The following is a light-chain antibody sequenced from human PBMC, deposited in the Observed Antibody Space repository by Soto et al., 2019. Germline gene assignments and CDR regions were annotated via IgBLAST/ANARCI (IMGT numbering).Light chain of an antibody. V-gene: IGKV1-9*01. CDR2: AAS. Sequence: DIQLTQSPSFLSASVGDRVTITCRASQAIGSYLAWYQQKPGKAPNLLIYAASTLQSGVPPRFRGSGYGTDFTLTISRLQSEDFATYYCQHYYTYPSWTFGQGTKVEIK. J-gene: IGKJ1*01. CDR1: QAIGSY. CDR3: QHYYTYPSWT.